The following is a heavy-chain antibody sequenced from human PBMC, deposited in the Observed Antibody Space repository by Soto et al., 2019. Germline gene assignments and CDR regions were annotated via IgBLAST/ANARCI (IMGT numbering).Heavy chain of an antibody. J-gene: IGHJ5*02. CDR2: IYYSGST. V-gene: IGHV4-61*01. Sequence: ETLSLSCPVSGGSVSSGSYYWSWIRQPPGKGLEWIGYIYYSGSTNYNPSLKSRVTISVDTSKNQFSLKLSSVTAADTAVYYCARGSDIPDPLGFDPWGQGTLVTVYS. CDR1: GGSVSSGSYY. CDR3: ARGSDIPDPLGFDP. D-gene: IGHD2-2*01.